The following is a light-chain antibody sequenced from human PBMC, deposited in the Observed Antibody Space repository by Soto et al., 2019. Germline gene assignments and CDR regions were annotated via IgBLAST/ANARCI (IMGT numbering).Light chain of an antibody. J-gene: IGLJ3*02. Sequence: QPVLTQSSSASASLGSSVKLTCILSSGHSTYIIAWHQQQPGKDPRFLMTLDRSGSYNRGSGVPDRFSGSSSGAASYLTISHLQFEYEGDYYCATWYSNTHKVFGGGTKLTVL. CDR2: LDRSGSY. CDR3: ATWYSNTHKV. CDR1: SGHSTYI. V-gene: IGLV4-60*02.